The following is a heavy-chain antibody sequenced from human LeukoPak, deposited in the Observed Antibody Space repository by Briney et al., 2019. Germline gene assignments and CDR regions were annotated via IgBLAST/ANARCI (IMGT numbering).Heavy chain of an antibody. D-gene: IGHD3-3*01. CDR1: GYTLTSYD. J-gene: IGHJ5*02. CDR3: ARARRITIFGVVIIQNWFDP. CDR2: MNPNSGNT. Sequence: ASVKVSCKASGYTLTSYDINWVRQATGQGLEWMGWMNPNSGNTGYAQKFQGRVTMTRNTSISTAYMELSSLRSEDTAVYYCARARRITIFGVVIIQNWFDPWGQGTLVTVSS. V-gene: IGHV1-8*01.